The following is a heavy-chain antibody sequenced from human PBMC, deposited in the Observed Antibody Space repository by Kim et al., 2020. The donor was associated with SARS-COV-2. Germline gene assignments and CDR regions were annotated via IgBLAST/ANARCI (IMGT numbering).Heavy chain of an antibody. J-gene: IGHJ6*02. V-gene: IGHV1-2*02. CDR3: ARDHRGMDV. CDR2: GGT. Sequence: GGTNYAQKLQGRVTMTRDTSISSADMELSRLRSDDTAVYYCARDHRGMDVWGQGTTVTVSS.